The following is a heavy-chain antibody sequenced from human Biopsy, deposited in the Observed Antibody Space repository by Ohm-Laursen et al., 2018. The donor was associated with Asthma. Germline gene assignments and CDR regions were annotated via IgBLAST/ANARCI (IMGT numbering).Heavy chain of an antibody. V-gene: IGHV3-7*01. D-gene: IGHD3-3*02. Sequence: SLRLSCAASGFTFGDYWMSWVRQVPGKGLEWEANIKHDGTEKNHVDSLKGRFTISRDNAKNSRYLQMNSLRAEDTAVYYCARTFHFWSPYHAEHYQLWGQGTLVTVPS. CDR3: ARTFHFWSPYHAEHYQL. CDR2: IKHDGTEK. CDR1: GFTFGDYW. J-gene: IGHJ1*01.